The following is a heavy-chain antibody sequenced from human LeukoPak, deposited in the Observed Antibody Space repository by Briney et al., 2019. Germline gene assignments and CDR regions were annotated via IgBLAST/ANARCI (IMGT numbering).Heavy chain of an antibody. D-gene: IGHD2-21*01. CDR2: ITHSGNT. Sequence: GSLRLSCAASGLTFSDHYMDWVRQAPGKGLEWIATITHSGNTYYISSLKSRLTISLDTSKRHFSLRLTSVTAADTAVYYCARINAPVATFDYWGLGTLVAVSS. J-gene: IGHJ4*02. CDR1: GLTFSDHY. V-gene: IGHV4-38-2*01. CDR3: ARINAPVATFDY.